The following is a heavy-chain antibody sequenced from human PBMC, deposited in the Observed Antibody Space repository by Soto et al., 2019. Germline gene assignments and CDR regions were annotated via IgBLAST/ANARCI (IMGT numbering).Heavy chain of an antibody. J-gene: IGHJ3*02. CDR1: GFTVSRNH. D-gene: IGHD5-12*01. Sequence: PGGSLRLSCAASGFTVSRNHMSWVRQAPGKGLEWVSLIYSGGSTYYADSVKGRFTVSRDNSNNTLYLQVNSLRAEDTAVYYCAIRRGYSGYDSAFDIWGQGTMVTVSS. V-gene: IGHV3-53*01. CDR2: IYSGGST. CDR3: AIRRGYSGYDSAFDI.